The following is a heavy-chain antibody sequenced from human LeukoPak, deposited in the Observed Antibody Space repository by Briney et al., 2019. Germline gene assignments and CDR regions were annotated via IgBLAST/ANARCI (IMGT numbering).Heavy chain of an antibody. CDR3: ARDFGYDSSGYYAPGY. D-gene: IGHD3-22*01. J-gene: IGHJ4*02. V-gene: IGHV3-21*01. CDR1: GFTFSSCS. CDR2: ISSSSSYI. Sequence: GGSLRLSCAASGFTFSSCSMNWVRQAPGKGLEWVSSISSSSSYIYYADSVKGRFTISRDNAKNSLYLQMNSLRAEDTAVYYCARDFGYDSSGYYAPGYWGQGTLVTVSS.